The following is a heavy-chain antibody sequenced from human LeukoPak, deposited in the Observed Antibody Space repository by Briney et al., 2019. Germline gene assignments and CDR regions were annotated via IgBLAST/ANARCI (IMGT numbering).Heavy chain of an antibody. CDR2: ISSSSSTT. D-gene: IGHD1-26*01. Sequence: GGSLRLSCAASGFSFSDYNMNWVRQAPGKGLEWVAYISSSSSTTHYADSVTGRFSISRDNAKSSLYLQMNSLRVEDTAVYYCARDLYSGSYYDFDYWGQGTLVTVSS. V-gene: IGHV3-48*01. CDR1: GFSFSDYN. CDR3: ARDLYSGSYYDFDY. J-gene: IGHJ4*02.